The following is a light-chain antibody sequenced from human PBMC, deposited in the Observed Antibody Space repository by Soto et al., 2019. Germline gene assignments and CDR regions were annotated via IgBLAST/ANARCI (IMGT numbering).Light chain of an antibody. Sequence: IQMTQSPSSLSASVGDSVTVTCRASQSINIYLNGYQQKPGKAPTLLIYGASSLQSGVPSRFTGGGSRKDFTLTVSSLQPEDFATFFCQQSYRSPYTFGQGTKLEIK. CDR3: QQSYRSPYT. CDR1: QSINIY. J-gene: IGKJ2*01. CDR2: GAS. V-gene: IGKV1-39*01.